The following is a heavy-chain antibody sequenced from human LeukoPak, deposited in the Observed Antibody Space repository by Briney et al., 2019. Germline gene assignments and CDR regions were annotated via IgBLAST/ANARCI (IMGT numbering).Heavy chain of an antibody. CDR2: IYHSGST. CDR3: ARDSKYSNFDY. D-gene: IGHD4-11*01. CDR1: AYSISSGYY. J-gene: IGHJ4*02. Sequence: SETLSLTCTVSAYSISSGYYWGWIRQPPGKGLEWIGSIYHSGSTYYNPSLKSRVTISVDTSKNQFSLKLTSVSAADTAVYYCARDSKYSNFDYWGQGALVTVSS. V-gene: IGHV4-38-2*02.